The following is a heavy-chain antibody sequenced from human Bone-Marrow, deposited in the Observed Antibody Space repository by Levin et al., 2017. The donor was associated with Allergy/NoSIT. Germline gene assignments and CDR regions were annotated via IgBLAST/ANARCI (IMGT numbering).Heavy chain of an antibody. D-gene: IGHD6-6*01. V-gene: IGHV3-11*06. Sequence: GESLKISCAASGFTFSDYYMSWIRQAPGKGLEWVSYISSSSSYTNYADSVKGRFTISRDNAKNSLYLQMNSLRAEDTAVYYCARDRRIAARPYVWGQGTLVTVSS. CDR2: ISSSSSYT. J-gene: IGHJ4*02. CDR3: ARDRRIAARPYV. CDR1: GFTFSDYY.